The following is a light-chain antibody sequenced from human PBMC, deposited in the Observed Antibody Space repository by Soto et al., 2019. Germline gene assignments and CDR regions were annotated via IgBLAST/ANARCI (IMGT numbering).Light chain of an antibody. CDR1: QSISSW. CDR3: QQYNSSSLIT. J-gene: IGKJ5*01. CDR2: DAS. Sequence: VTIASWDSQSISSWLAWYQQKPGKAPKILISDASILENGVPSRFSGTGSGTEFTLTLSNLAAAAFALYFCQQYNSSSLITFGHGTRLEIK. V-gene: IGKV1-5*01.